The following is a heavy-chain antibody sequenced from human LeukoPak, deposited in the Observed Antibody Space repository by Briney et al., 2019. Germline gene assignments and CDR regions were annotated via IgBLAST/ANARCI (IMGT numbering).Heavy chain of an antibody. J-gene: IGHJ6*02. CDR2: ISGNGGST. Sequence: PGGSLRLSCAASGFTFDAYAMRWVRHAPGKGLEWVSGISGNGGSTDYADSVKGRFTISRDNDKISLYLQMNSLRAEDADLYDCAKENGDYYCGLDVWGQRTTVTVSS. CDR3: AKENGDYYCGLDV. D-gene: IGHD4-17*01. CDR1: GFTFDAYA. V-gene: IGHV3-9*01.